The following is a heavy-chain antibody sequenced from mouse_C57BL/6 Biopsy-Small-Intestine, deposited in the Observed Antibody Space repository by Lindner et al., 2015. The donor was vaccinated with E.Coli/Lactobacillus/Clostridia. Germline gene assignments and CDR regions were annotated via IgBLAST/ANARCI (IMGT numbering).Heavy chain of an antibody. V-gene: IGHV1-15*01. CDR2: IDPETGGT. Sequence: VQLQESGAELVRPGASVTLSCKASGYTFTDYEMHWVKQTPVHGLEWIGAIDPETGGTAYNQKFQGKATMTADTSSNTAYLQLSSLTSEDTAVYYCTTLLGAMDYWGQGTSVTVSS. J-gene: IGHJ4*01. CDR1: GYTFTDYE. D-gene: IGHD2-1*01. CDR3: TTLLGAMDY.